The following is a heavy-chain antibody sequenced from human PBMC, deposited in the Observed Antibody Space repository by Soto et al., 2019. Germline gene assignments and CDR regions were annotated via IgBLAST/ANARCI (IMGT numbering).Heavy chain of an antibody. V-gene: IGHV1-69*01. J-gene: IGHJ6*02. CDR2: IIPIFGTA. CDR3: ARAKDYYDRSKLSDYYYGMDG. CDR1: GGTFSSYA. Sequence: QVQLVQSGAEVKKPGSSVKVSCKASGGTFSSYAISWVRQAPGQGLEWMGGIIPIFGTANYAQKFQGRVSINGEESKSTAYMEVSSLRSEDTGVYYCARAKDYYDRSKLSDYYYGMDGWGQGTTVTVSS. D-gene: IGHD3-22*01.